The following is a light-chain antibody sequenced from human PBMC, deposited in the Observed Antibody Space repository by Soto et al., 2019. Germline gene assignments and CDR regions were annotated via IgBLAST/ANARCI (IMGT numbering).Light chain of an antibody. CDR1: QSVSINY. Sequence: PGERVTLSCRASQSVSINYLTWYHQKPAQAPRLLIYGASTRATGIPARFSGSGSGTDFTLTISSLQSTDFAVYYCQQYYDWPSLTFGGGTKVDIK. J-gene: IGKJ4*01. V-gene: IGKV3D-7*01. CDR2: GAS. CDR3: QQYYDWPSLT.